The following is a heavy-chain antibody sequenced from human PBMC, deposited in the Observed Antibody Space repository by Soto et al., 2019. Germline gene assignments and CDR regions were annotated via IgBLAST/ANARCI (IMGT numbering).Heavy chain of an antibody. Sequence: PGESLKISCKPSGYRFTNYWIGWVRQRPGKGLEWMGFIYPADSDTRYSPSSQGQVTFSVDTSTATAFLQWNSLKASDTAMYFCATGILGFYFDSWGQGTQVTVSS. CDR1: GYRFTNYW. V-gene: IGHV5-51*01. CDR2: IYPADSDT. CDR3: ATGILGFYFDS. J-gene: IGHJ4*02.